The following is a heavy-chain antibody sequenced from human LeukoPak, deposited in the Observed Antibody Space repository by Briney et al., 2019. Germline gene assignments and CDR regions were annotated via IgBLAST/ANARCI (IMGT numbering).Heavy chain of an antibody. D-gene: IGHD3-10*01. Sequence: GGSLRLSCAASGFTLSSYWMHWVRQVPGKGLVWVSRIRSDGGDTTYADSVKGRFTISRDNAENTLYLQMNSLTAEDTAVYYCARLLRGSAFDIWGQGTMVTVSS. CDR1: GFTLSSYW. CDR2: IRSDGGDT. V-gene: IGHV3-74*01. J-gene: IGHJ3*02. CDR3: ARLLRGSAFDI.